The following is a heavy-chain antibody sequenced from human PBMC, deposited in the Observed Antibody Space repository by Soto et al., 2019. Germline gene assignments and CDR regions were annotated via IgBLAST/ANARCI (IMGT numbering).Heavy chain of an antibody. Sequence: QLHLVQSGAVVKKPGASVTVSCSASGYPVTAYYMHWVRQAPGRGLEWMGGINPATGAAKYTQTFQGRVTLTRDTSTSTVFMELGGLTSGDTAVFYCARGGGVGVAGSAAFDMWGQGKLVTVSS. CDR3: ARGGGVGVAGSAAFDM. CDR1: GYPVTAYY. J-gene: IGHJ3*02. D-gene: IGHD3-3*01. CDR2: INPATGAA. V-gene: IGHV1-2*02.